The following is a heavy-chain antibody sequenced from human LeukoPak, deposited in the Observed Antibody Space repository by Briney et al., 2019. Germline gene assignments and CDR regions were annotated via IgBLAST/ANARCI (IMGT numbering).Heavy chain of an antibody. V-gene: IGHV4-59*01. CDR2: GST. J-gene: IGHJ3*02. D-gene: IGHD2-2*01. CDR3: AREGRYCSSTSCRKSDAFDI. Sequence: GSTNYNPSLKSRVTTSVDTSKKQFSLKLSSVTAADTAVYYCAREGRYCSSTSCRKSDAFDIWGQGTMVTVSS.